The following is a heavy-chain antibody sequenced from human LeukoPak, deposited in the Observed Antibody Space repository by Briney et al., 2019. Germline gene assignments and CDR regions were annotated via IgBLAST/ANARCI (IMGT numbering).Heavy chain of an antibody. Sequence: GGSLRLSCAASGFTFRNHAIHWVRQAPGKGLEWVAVISDDGSSKYYADSVKGRFIIPRDNSKNTLYLQMNSLRAEETAVYFCARGHSGSYWLIDYWGQGTLVIVSS. CDR3: ARGHSGSYWLIDY. J-gene: IGHJ4*02. CDR2: ISDDGSSK. D-gene: IGHD1-26*01. V-gene: IGHV3-30-3*01. CDR1: GFTFRNHA.